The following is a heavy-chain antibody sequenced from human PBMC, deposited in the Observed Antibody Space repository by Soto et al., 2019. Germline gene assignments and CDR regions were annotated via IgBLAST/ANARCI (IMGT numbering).Heavy chain of an antibody. CDR2: ISAYNGNT. CDR3: ARQNYYSGMDV. Sequence: VKVSCKASGYTFTSYFITWVRQAPGQGLEWMGWISAYNGNTNYAQMIQGRVTMTTDTSTATAYMEMRSLGSDDTAVYYCARQNYYSGMDVWGQGTTVTVSS. V-gene: IGHV1-18*01. CDR1: GYTFTSYF. J-gene: IGHJ6*02.